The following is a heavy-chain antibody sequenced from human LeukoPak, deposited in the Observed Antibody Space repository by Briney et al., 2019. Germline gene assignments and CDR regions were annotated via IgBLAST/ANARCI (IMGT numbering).Heavy chain of an antibody. Sequence: PGGSLRLSCAASGLSFSSYAMNWVRQAPGKGLEWVSAITGGGGSTYYADSVKGRFTISRDNSKNTLYLQMNSLRAEDTALYYCAKNPQGGYYGSGSYYWVYWGQGTLVTVSS. J-gene: IGHJ4*02. D-gene: IGHD3-10*01. CDR1: GLSFSSYA. CDR3: AKNPQGGYYGSGSYYWVY. CDR2: ITGGGGST. V-gene: IGHV3-23*01.